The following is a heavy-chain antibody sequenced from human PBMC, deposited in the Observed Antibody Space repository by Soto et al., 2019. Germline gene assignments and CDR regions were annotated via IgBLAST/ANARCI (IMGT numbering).Heavy chain of an antibody. Sequence: PGGSLRLSCAASGFTFSSYAMHWVRQAPGKGLEWVAVISYDGSNKYYADSVKGRFTISRDNSKNTLYLQMNSLRAEDTAVYYCARTSCGYCISTSCLEGLDYYYYGMDVWGQGTTVTVSS. CDR2: ISYDGSNK. V-gene: IGHV3-30-3*01. CDR1: GFTFSSYA. J-gene: IGHJ6*02. D-gene: IGHD2-2*01. CDR3: ARTSCGYCISTSCLEGLDYYYYGMDV.